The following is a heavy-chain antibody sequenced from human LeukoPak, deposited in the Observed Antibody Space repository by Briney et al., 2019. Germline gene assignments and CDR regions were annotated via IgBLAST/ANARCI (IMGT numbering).Heavy chain of an antibody. V-gene: IGHV4-4*08. Sequence: SETLSLTCTVSDDSISDYYRGWIRQPPGKGLEWIGYFHNSGTSTYNPSLKSRVTISADTSKNQFSLKLNSVTAADTAVYYCARDEYSSSRPDYWGQGTLVTVSS. CDR3: ARDEYSSSRPDY. CDR2: FHNSGTS. CDR1: DDSISDYY. D-gene: IGHD6-6*01. J-gene: IGHJ4*02.